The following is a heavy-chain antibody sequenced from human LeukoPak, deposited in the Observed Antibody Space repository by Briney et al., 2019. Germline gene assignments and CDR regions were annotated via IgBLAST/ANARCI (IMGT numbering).Heavy chain of an antibody. Sequence: ASVKVSCKASGGTFISYAISWVRQAPGQGLEWMGGIIPILGTANYAQKLQGRVTITADKSTRTGSRQRNSLRSEYTAVYDCARYHIVVVTSWAFDIWGQGTMATVSS. D-gene: IGHD2-21*02. CDR3: ARYHIVVVTSWAFDI. J-gene: IGHJ3*02. CDR1: GGTFISYA. V-gene: IGHV1-69*10. CDR2: IIPILGTA.